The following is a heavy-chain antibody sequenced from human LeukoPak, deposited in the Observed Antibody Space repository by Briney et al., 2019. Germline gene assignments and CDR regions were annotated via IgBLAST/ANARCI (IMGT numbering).Heavy chain of an antibody. V-gene: IGHV2-70*11. J-gene: IGHJ4*02. CDR2: IDWDDDK. D-gene: IGHD5-24*01. CDR3: ARIRVIEMATSGFDY. Sequence: SAPTLVNPTQTLTLTCTFSGFSLSTTGMCVSWIRQPPGKALEWLARIDWDDDKYYSTSLKTRLTISKETSKNQVVLTMTNMDPVDTATYYCARIRVIEMATSGFDYWGQGTLVTVSS. CDR1: GFSLSTTGMC.